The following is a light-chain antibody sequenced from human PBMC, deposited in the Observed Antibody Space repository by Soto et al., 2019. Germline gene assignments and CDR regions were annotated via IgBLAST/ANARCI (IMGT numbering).Light chain of an antibody. V-gene: IGLV4-69*01. CDR1: SGHSNYV. J-gene: IGLJ2*01. CDR3: QTWDTGIRV. CDR2: LNSDGSH. Sequence: QPVLTQSPSASASPGASVKLTCTLSSGHSNYVIAWHQQQPEKGPRYLMKLNSDGSHSKGDGIPDRFSGSSSGAERYLTISSLQSEDEADYYCQTWDTGIRVFGGGTKVTVL.